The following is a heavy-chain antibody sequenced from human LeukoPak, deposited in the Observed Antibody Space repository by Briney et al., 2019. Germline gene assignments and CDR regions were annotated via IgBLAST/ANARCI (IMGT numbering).Heavy chain of an antibody. CDR2: IYPGDSDT. D-gene: IGHD3-10*01. J-gene: IGHJ4*02. V-gene: IGHV5-51*01. CDR1: GYRFTSYW. CDR3: ARHYDSGSYYNPTFDY. Sequence: GESLKISCKGSGYRFTSYWIGWVRQMPGKGLEWMGIIYPGDSDTRYSPSFQGQVTISADKSISTAYLQWSSLKASDTAMYYCARHYDSGSYYNPTFDYWGQGTLVTVSS.